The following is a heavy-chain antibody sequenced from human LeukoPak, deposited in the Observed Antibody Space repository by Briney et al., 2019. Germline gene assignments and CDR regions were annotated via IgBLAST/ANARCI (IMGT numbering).Heavy chain of an antibody. CDR3: ARDERLLSFLK. CDR2: ISSSGSFI. Sequence: GGSLRLSCVASGFNFSDYYMSWIRQAPGKGLEWVSYISSSGSFIYYADSVKGRFTISRDNAKNSLYLQMNSLRAEDTAVYYCARDERLLSFLKWGQGTLVTVSS. J-gene: IGHJ4*02. D-gene: IGHD3-3*01. V-gene: IGHV3-11*04. CDR1: GFNFSDYY.